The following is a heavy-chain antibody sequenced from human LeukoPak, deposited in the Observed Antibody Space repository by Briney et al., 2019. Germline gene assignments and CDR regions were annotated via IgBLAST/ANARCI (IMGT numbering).Heavy chain of an antibody. CDR3: ARRSTVTGLDDAFDI. CDR1: GFTFTIFG. D-gene: IGHD4-11*01. V-gene: IGHV3-48*04. J-gene: IGHJ3*02. CDR2: IDARSGIT. Sequence: GGSLRLSCAASGFTFTIFGLNWVRQAPGKGPEWVSYIDARSGITYYADSVQGRFTISRDNAKNSLYLQMNSLRAEDTAVYYCARRSTVTGLDDAFDIWGQGTMVTVSS.